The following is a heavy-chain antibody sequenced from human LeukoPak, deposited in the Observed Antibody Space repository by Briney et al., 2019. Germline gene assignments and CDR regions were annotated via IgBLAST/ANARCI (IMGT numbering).Heavy chain of an antibody. Sequence: PSETLSLTCTVSGGSISSGGYYWSWIRQHPGKSLEWYGYIYYSGSTYYNPSLKSRVTISVDTSKKQFSLKLSSVAAADTAVYYCANGARYSGTYIWGQGTLVAISS. CDR2: IYYSGST. J-gene: IGHJ4*02. CDR1: GGSISSGGYY. D-gene: IGHD1-26*01. CDR3: ANGARYSGTYI. V-gene: IGHV4-31*03.